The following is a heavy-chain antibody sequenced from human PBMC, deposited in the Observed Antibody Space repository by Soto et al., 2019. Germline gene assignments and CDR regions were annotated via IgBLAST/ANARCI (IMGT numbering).Heavy chain of an antibody. Sequence: QVQLKESGPGLVKTSQTLSLTCTVSGGSISSGDYYWSWIRQPPGKGLEWIGYIYYSGSTYYNPSLKSRVTMSVDTSKNQFSRKLSSVTAADTAVYYCARVLVPVFYYGMDVWGQGTTVTVTS. CDR1: GGSISSGDYY. CDR3: ARVLVPVFYYGMDV. J-gene: IGHJ6*02. D-gene: IGHD2-2*01. V-gene: IGHV4-30-4*01. CDR2: IYYSGST.